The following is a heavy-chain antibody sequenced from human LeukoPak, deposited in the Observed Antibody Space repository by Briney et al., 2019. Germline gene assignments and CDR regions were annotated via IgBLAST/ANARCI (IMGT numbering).Heavy chain of an antibody. V-gene: IGHV3-48*01. J-gene: IGHJ4*02. CDR1: GFTFSSYS. CDR3: ARGLAGVAPAAIVFDY. D-gene: IGHD2-2*01. Sequence: PGGSLRLSCAASGFTFSSYSMNWVRQAPGRGLEWVSYISSSSSTIYYADSVKGRFTISRDNAKNSLYLQMNSLRAEDTAVYYCARGLAGVAPAAIVFDYWGQGTLVTVSS. CDR2: ISSSSSTI.